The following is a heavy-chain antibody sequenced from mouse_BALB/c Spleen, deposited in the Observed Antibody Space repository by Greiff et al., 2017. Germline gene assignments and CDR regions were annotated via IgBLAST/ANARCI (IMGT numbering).Heavy chain of an antibody. CDR3: TRDDGWAY. CDR2: ISSGGSYT. Sequence: EVKLVESGGGLVKPGGSLKLSCAASGFTFSSYTMSWVRQTPEKRLEWVATISSGGSYTYYPDSVKGRFTISRDNAKNTLYLQMSSLKSEDTAMYYCTRDDGWAYWGQGTLVTVSA. CDR1: GFTFSSYT. V-gene: IGHV5-6-4*01. D-gene: IGHD2-3*01. J-gene: IGHJ3*01.